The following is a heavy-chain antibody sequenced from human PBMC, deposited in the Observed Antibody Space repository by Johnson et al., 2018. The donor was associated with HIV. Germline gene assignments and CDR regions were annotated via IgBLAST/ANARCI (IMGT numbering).Heavy chain of an antibody. D-gene: IGHD5-24*01. V-gene: IGHV3-20*04. CDR2: INWNGDST. J-gene: IGHJ3*02. Sequence: MLLVESGGGVVRPGVSLRLSCAASGFRFDDYGMTWVRQAPGKGLEWVSGINWNGDSTGYADSVKCRFTISRDNAKNSLYLQMNSLRAEDTALYYCARFGRGGSHAFDIWGQGTMVTVSS. CDR1: GFRFDDYG. CDR3: ARFGRGGSHAFDI.